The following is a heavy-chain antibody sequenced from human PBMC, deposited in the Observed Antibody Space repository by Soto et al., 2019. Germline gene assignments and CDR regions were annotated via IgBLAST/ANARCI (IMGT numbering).Heavy chain of an antibody. D-gene: IGHD3-9*01. J-gene: IGHJ4*02. Sequence: XETLSLPMTVSCGSISSSRYYWGWIRQPPGKGLEWIGSIYYSGSTYYNPSLKSRVTISVDTSKNQFSLKLSSVTAADTAVYYCARHENILTGYSPAFDDWGQGTLVTVSS. V-gene: IGHV4-39*01. CDR2: IYYSGST. CDR3: ARHENILTGYSPAFDD. CDR1: CGSISSSRYY.